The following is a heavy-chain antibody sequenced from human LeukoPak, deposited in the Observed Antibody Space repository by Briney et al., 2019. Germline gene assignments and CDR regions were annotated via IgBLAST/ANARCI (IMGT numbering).Heavy chain of an antibody. CDR2: IIPIFGTA. V-gene: IGHV1-69*05. CDR1: GGTFSSYA. Sequence: ASVKVPCKASGGTFSSYAISWVRQAPGQGLEWMGRIIPIFGTANYAQKFQGRVTITTDESTSTAYMELSSLRSEDTAVYYCARDLEGWDYSPGNWFDPWGQGTLVTVSS. D-gene: IGHD4-11*01. J-gene: IGHJ5*02. CDR3: ARDLEGWDYSPGNWFDP.